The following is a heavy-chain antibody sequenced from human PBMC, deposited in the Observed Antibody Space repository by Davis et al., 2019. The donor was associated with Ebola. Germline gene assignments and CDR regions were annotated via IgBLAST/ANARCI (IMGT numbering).Heavy chain of an antibody. Sequence: GESLKISCAASGFTFSSYSMNWVRQAPGKGLEWVSYISSSSSTIYYTDSVKGRFTISRDNAKNSLYLQMNSLRAEDTAVYYCAREVGATLYWGQGTLVTVSS. CDR2: ISSSSSTI. CDR3: AREVGATLY. J-gene: IGHJ4*02. D-gene: IGHD1-26*01. CDR1: GFTFSSYS. V-gene: IGHV3-48*01.